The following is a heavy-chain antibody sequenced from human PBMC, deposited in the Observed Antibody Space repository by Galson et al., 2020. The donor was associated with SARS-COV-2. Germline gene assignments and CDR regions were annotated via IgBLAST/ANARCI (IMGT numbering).Heavy chain of an antibody. Sequence: GESLKISCAASGFTFSSYAMHWVRQAPGKGLEWVAVISYDGSNKYYADSVKGRFTISRDNSKNTLYLQMNSLRAEDTAVYYCARDRLDSSGSTSVDPWGQGTLVTVSS. J-gene: IGHJ5*02. CDR1: GFTFSSYA. CDR3: ARDRLDSSGSTSVDP. V-gene: IGHV3-30-3*01. CDR2: ISYDGSNK. D-gene: IGHD6-19*01.